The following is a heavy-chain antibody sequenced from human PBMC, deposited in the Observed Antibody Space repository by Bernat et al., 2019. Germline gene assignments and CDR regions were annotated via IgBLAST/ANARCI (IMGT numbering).Heavy chain of an antibody. D-gene: IGHD6-13*01. CDR2: IYYSGST. J-gene: IGHJ3*02. Sequence: QLQLQESGPGLVKPSETLSLTCTVSGGSISTGSYYWGWIRQPPGKGLEWIGSIYYSGSTYYNPSLKSRVTRTVETSKKQFSLSLNSVAAADTTVYYCARLGSSTDAFDIWGQGTMVTVSS. CDR1: GGSISTGSYY. CDR3: ARLGSSTDAFDI. V-gene: IGHV4-39*01.